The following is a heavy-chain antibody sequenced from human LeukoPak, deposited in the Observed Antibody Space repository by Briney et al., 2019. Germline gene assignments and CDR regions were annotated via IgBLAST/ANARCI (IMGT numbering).Heavy chain of an antibody. CDR2: ISYDGSNK. Sequence: TGGSLRLSCAASGFTFSSYAMHWVRQAPGKGLEWVAVISYDGSNKYYADSVKGRFTISRDNSKNTLYLQMNSLRAEDTAVYYCARVGVRYSYGLTWGQGTLVTVSS. CDR3: ARVGVRYSYGLT. V-gene: IGHV3-30*04. D-gene: IGHD5-18*01. J-gene: IGHJ5*02. CDR1: GFTFSSYA.